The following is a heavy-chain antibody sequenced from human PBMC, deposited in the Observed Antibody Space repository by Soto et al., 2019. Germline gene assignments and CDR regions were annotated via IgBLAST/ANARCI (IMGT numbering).Heavy chain of an antibody. J-gene: IGHJ5*02. CDR1: GFTFSSYS. CDR2: ISSSSSYI. Sequence: EVQLVESGGGLVKPGGSLRLSCAASGFTFSSYSMNWVRQAPGKGLEWVSSISSSSSYIYYADSVKGRFTISRDNVQNPLYLQRHRLRDKNTAVYYCARGAESSSGWYGNWFDPWGQGTLVTVSS. D-gene: IGHD6-19*01. V-gene: IGHV3-21*01. CDR3: ARGAESSSGWYGNWFDP.